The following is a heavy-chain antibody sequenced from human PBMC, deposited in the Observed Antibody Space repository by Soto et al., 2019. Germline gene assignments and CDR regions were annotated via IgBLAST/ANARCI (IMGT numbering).Heavy chain of an antibody. CDR3: ARGRFLGYCSSTSCYEFDY. CDR2: INHSGST. Sequence: SETMCLTSTVDDGNFGGYCWSWIRQHTGKGLEWIGEINHSGSTNYNPSLKSRVTISVDTSKNQFSLKLSSVTAADTAVYYCARGRFLGYCSSTSCYEFDYWGQGTLVTVSS. V-gene: IGHV4-34*01. CDR1: DGNFGGYC. J-gene: IGHJ4*02. D-gene: IGHD2-2*01.